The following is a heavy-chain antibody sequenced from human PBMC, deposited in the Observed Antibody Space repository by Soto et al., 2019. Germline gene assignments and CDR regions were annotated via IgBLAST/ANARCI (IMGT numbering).Heavy chain of an antibody. J-gene: IGHJ4*02. D-gene: IGHD2-8*02. Sequence: GVLRLSCAASGFPFTNYWMNCCLQTPGEGLMWVSRISPDGSDVGYADSVEGRFTVSRDNAKNTLYLQMHSLRAEDTAMYYCACWGHIVPVAPSDFDRWGQGTLVTVSS. CDR2: ISPDGSDV. CDR3: ACWGHIVPVAPSDFDR. V-gene: IGHV3-74*01. CDR1: GFPFTNYW.